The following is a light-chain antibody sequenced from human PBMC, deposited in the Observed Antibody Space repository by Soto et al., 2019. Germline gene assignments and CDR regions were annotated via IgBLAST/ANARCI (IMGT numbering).Light chain of an antibody. Sequence: EIVMTQSPATLSVSPGEGATLSCRASQSVRTKLAWYQQKAGQAPRLLIYGASTRATGVSDRFSGSGSGTEYTLTISSLQSEDFAVYFCQQYDNWPYTFGQGTKLEIK. CDR2: GAS. CDR1: QSVRTK. J-gene: IGKJ2*01. V-gene: IGKV3-15*01. CDR3: QQYDNWPYT.